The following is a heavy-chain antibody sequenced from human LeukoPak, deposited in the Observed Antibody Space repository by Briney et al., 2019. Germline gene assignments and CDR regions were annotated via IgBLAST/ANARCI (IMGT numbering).Heavy chain of an antibody. CDR2: INHSGST. CDR3: ARVHGKRAFDI. J-gene: IGHJ3*02. CDR1: GGSFSGYY. Sequence: PSETLSLTCAVYGGSFSGYYWSWIRQPPGKGLEWIGEINHSGSTNYNPSLKSRVTISVDTSKNQFSLKLSSVTAADTAVYYCARVHGKRAFDIWGQGTMVTVSS. V-gene: IGHV4-34*01.